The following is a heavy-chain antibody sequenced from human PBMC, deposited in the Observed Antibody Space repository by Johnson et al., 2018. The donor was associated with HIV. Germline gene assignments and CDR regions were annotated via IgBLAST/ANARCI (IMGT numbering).Heavy chain of an antibody. CDR1: GFTFSSYG. D-gene: IGHD2-21*01. V-gene: IGHV3-30*02. J-gene: IGHJ3*02. Sequence: QVQLVESGGGVVQPGGSLRLSCAASGFTFSSYGMHWVRQAPGKGLEWVAFIRYDGSNKYYADSVKGRFTISRDNSKNTLYLQMNSLTIEDTAVYYCIPYCGGNCYLLYDAFDMWGQGTMVTVSS. CDR2: IRYDGSNK. CDR3: IPYCGGNCYLLYDAFDM.